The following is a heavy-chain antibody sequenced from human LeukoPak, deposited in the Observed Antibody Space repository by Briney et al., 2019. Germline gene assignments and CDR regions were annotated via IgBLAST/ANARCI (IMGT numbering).Heavy chain of an antibody. CDR1: GYTFTSYG. Sequence: ASVKVSCKASGYTFTSYGISWVRQAPGQGLEWMGWISAYNGNTNYAQKLQGRVTMTTDTSTSTAYMELRSLRSDDTAAYYCARDHYDFWSGQNYYGMDVWGQGTTVTVSS. J-gene: IGHJ6*02. V-gene: IGHV1-18*01. CDR2: ISAYNGNT. CDR3: ARDHYDFWSGQNYYGMDV. D-gene: IGHD3-3*01.